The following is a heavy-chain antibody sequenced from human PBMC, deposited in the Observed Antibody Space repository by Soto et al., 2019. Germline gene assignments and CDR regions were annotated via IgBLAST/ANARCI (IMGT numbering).Heavy chain of an antibody. CDR2: INQDGSEK. D-gene: IGHD5-12*01. CDR1: EFMLRMYL. Sequence: GESLKISCDASEFMLRMYLMSWVRQAPGRGMEWVGNINQDGSEKYYADSVKGRFAISRDNTKNLLSLQMKSLRAEDTAIYYCARGMGGVLVADYDYWGQGALVTVSS. V-gene: IGHV3-7*01. CDR3: ARGMGGVLVADYDY. J-gene: IGHJ4*02.